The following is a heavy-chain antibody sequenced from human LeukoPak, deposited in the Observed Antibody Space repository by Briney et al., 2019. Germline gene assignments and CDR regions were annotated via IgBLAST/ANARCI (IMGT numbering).Heavy chain of an antibody. V-gene: IGHV3-33*08. CDR1: GFIFSTCD. CDR2: IWSDGSDE. CDR3: ARDLRTKYFDY. D-gene: IGHD1-7*01. J-gene: IGHJ4*02. Sequence: GRSLRLSCAASGFIFSTCDMHWARQAPGKGLEWVALIWSDGSDENYADSVKGRFTVSRDNSKNTLYLQMDSLRAEDTAVYFCARDLRTKYFDYWGQGTLVTVSS.